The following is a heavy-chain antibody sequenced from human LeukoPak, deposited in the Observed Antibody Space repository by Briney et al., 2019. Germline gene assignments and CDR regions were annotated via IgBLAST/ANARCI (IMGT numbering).Heavy chain of an antibody. CDR1: GYTFTSYD. CDR3: ARGRRWSNNWFDP. J-gene: IGHJ5*02. Sequence: ASVKVSCTASGYTFTSYDINWVRQATGQGLEWVGWMNPNSGNTGYAQKFQGRVTMTRNTSISTAYMELSSLRSEDTAVYYCARGRRWSNNWFDPWGQGTLVTVSS. V-gene: IGHV1-8*01. D-gene: IGHD4-23*01. CDR2: MNPNSGNT.